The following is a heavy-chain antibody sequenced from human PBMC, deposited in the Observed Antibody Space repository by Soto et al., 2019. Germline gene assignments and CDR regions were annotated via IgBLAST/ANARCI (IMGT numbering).Heavy chain of an antibody. D-gene: IGHD6-19*01. CDR2: IYYGGST. J-gene: IGHJ5*02. Sequence: QLQLQESGPGLVKPSETLSLTCTVSGGSISSSSYYWGWIRQPPGKGLEWIGSIYYGGSTYYNPSFKSRVTISVDTSKNQFSLKLSSVTAADTAVYYCARLRRAVAGTEFDPWGQGTLVTVSS. CDR3: ARLRRAVAGTEFDP. V-gene: IGHV4-39*01. CDR1: GGSISSSSYY.